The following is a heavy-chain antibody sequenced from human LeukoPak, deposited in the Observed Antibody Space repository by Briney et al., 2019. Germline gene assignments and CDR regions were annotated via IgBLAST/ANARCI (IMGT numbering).Heavy chain of an antibody. D-gene: IGHD6-19*01. CDR2: ISISGAST. CDR3: GSFRYTSGWNHDY. Sequence: PGGSLRLSCAASGFTFSSYGMSWVRQAPGKGLEWVSSISISGASTYYSDSVKGRFTISRDNSKNTVSLQMNSLRAEDTAVYYCGSFRYTSGWNHDYWGRGTLVTVSS. J-gene: IGHJ4*02. CDR1: GFTFSSYG. V-gene: IGHV3-23*01.